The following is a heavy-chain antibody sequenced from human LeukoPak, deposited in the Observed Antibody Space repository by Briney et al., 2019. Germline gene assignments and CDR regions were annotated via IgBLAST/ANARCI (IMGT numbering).Heavy chain of an antibody. V-gene: IGHV3-21*01. CDR3: ARGKTSQNIVTRKTYNWFDP. J-gene: IGHJ5*02. D-gene: IGHD2/OR15-2a*01. CDR1: EFTFNSYN. Sequence: PGGSLTLSCPATEFTFNSYNMNWVRQAPGKGLEWVSSISSSSNYIYYADSVKGRFTISRDNAKNSLYLQMKSLRAEDTAVYYCARGKTSQNIVTRKTYNWFDPWGQGTLVTVSS. CDR2: ISSSSNYI.